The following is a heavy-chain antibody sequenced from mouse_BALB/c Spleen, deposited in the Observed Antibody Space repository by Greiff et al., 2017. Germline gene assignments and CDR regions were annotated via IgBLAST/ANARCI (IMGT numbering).Heavy chain of an antibody. CDR3: ARGGYGYDWYFDV. D-gene: IGHD2-2*01. V-gene: IGHV5-6-5*01. J-gene: IGHJ1*01. Sequence: DVMLVESGGGLVKPGGSLKLSCAASGFTFSSYAMSWVRQTPEKRLEWVASISSGGSTYYPDSVKGRFTISRDNARNILYLQMSSLRSEDTAMYYCARGGYGYDWYFDVWGAGTTVTVSS. CDR1: GFTFSSYA. CDR2: ISSGGST.